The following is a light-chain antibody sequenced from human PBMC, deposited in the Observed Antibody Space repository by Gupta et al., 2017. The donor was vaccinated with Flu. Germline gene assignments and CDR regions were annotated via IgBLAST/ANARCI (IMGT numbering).Light chain of an antibody. CDR1: QSISSY. Sequence: GDRVTITCRASQSISSYLNLYQQKPGKAPKLLIYAASSLQSGVPSRFSGSGSGTDFTLTISSRQPEDFATYYCQQSYSTPVTFGPGTKVDIK. V-gene: IGKV1-39*01. CDR3: QQSYSTPVT. CDR2: AAS. J-gene: IGKJ3*01.